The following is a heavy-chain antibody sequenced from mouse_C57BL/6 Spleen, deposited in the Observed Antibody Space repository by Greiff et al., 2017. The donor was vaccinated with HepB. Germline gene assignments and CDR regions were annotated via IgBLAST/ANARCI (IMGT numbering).Heavy chain of an antibody. CDR1: GFTFSSYG. Sequence: EVQGVESGGDLVKPGGSLKLSCAASGFTFSSYGMSWVRQTPDKRLEWVATISSGGSYTYYPDSVKGRFTISRDNAKNTLYLQMSSLKSEDTAMYYCARHRDSFDYWGQGTTLTVSS. V-gene: IGHV5-6*01. CDR3: ARHRDSFDY. J-gene: IGHJ2*01. CDR2: ISSGGSYT.